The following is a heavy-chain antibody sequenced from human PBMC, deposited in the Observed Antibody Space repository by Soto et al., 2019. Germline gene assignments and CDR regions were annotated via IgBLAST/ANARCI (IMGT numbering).Heavy chain of an antibody. CDR1: GGTFSSYA. Sequence: GASVKVSCKASGGTFSSYAISWVRQAPGQGLEWMGGTVPMYGTANYAQKFQGRVTITADTSTSTAYMELSSLRSEDTAVYYCARSLDVGALYYGMDVWGQGTSVTVSS. J-gene: IGHJ6*02. D-gene: IGHD1-26*01. CDR2: TVPMYGTA. CDR3: ARSLDVGALYYGMDV. V-gene: IGHV1-69*06.